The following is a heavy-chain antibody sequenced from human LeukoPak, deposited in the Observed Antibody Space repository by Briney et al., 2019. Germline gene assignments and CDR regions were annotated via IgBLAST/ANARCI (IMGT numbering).Heavy chain of an antibody. D-gene: IGHD5-18*01. V-gene: IGHV4-59*12. CDR3: ARGRRGYSYGSNWFDP. J-gene: IGHJ5*02. Sequence: SETLSLTCTVSGGSISSYYWSWIRQPPGKGLEWIGYIYYSGSTNYNPSLKSRVTISVDTSKNQFSLKLSSVTAADTAVYYCARGRRGYSYGSNWFDPWGQGTLVTVSS. CDR1: GGSISSYY. CDR2: IYYSGST.